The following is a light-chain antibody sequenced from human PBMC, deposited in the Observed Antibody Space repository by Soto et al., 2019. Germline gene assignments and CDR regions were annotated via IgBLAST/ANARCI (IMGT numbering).Light chain of an antibody. Sequence: QSVLTQPASVSGSPGQSITISCTVTSSDVGGHNSVSWYRQDPGKAPKLMIYDVSNRPSGVSDRFSGSKSGNTASLTISGLQIEDEADYYCSSFTSSVTYVFGTGTKVTLL. CDR3: SSFTSSVTYV. CDR1: SSDVGGHNS. CDR2: DVS. V-gene: IGLV2-14*01. J-gene: IGLJ1*01.